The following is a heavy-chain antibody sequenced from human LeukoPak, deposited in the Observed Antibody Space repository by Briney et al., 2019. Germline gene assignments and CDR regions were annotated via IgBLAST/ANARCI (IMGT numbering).Heavy chain of an antibody. D-gene: IGHD6-19*01. V-gene: IGHV4-34*01. CDR2: INHSGST. Sequence: SETLSLTCAVYGGSFSAYYWSWIRQPPGKGLEWIGEINHSGSTNYNPSLKSRVTISVDTSKNQFSLKLSSVTAADTAVYYCARSRGWYSIWGQGTLVTVSS. CDR1: GGSFSAYY. J-gene: IGHJ4*02. CDR3: ARSRGWYSI.